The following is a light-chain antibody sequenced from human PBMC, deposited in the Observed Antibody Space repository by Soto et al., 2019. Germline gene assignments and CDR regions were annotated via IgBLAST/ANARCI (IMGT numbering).Light chain of an antibody. CDR2: GAS. Sequence: EIVLTQSPGTLSLSPGERATLSCRASQRISDSYLAWYQQKPGQAPRLLVYGASSRATGIPDRFSGSGSGTDFTLIISRLEPEDFAVYYCQHYGFSPPITFGQGTRLEIK. CDR1: QRISDSY. CDR3: QHYGFSPPIT. V-gene: IGKV3-20*01. J-gene: IGKJ5*01.